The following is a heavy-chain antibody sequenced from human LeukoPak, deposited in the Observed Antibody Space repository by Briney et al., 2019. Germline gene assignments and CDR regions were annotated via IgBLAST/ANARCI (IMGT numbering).Heavy chain of an antibody. V-gene: IGHV4-34*01. D-gene: IGHD6-19*01. CDR2: INHSGST. J-gene: IGHJ4*02. CDR1: GGSFSGGYY. CDR3: ARGRGRGQWLAHYFDY. Sequence: PSETLSLTCAVYGGSFSGGYYWNWIRQPPGKGLEWIGEINHSGSTNYNPSLKTRVTISLDTSKIQFSLKLSSVTAADMAVYYCARGRGRGQWLAHYFDYWGQGTLVTVSS.